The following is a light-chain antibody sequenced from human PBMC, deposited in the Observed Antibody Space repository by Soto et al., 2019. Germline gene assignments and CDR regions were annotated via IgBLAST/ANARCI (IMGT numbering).Light chain of an antibody. CDR1: TSTSSY. CDR3: EQYDTDGER. J-gene: IGKJ1*01. V-gene: IGKV1-39*01. CDR2: AAA. Sequence: SNRTQSKSSLCASVGDGVNITCRASTSTSSYLHRYQQNPGKAPKLLIYAAASLQSGVPSRFSGSRSGTEFTLTISSLQPDDFATYYCEQYDTDGERFGQGARWIS.